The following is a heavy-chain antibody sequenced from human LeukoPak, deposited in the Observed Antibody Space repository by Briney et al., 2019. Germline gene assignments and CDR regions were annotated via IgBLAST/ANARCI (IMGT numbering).Heavy chain of an antibody. CDR1: GFTFSSYE. Sequence: GGSLRLSCAASGFTFSSYEMNWVRQAPGKGLEWVSYISSSGNTIYYADSVKGRFTISRDNAKNSLYLQMSSLRAEDTAVYYCARGGQQLTLDCWGQGTLVTVSS. CDR3: ARGGQQLTLDC. J-gene: IGHJ4*02. V-gene: IGHV3-48*03. D-gene: IGHD6-13*01. CDR2: ISSSGNTI.